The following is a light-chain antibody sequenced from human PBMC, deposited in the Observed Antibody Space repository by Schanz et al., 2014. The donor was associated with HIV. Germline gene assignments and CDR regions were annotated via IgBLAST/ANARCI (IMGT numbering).Light chain of an antibody. CDR3: QQYGSSPLT. Sequence: EIVLTQSPGTLSLSPGERVTLSCRASQTVTNTYLAWYQQRPGQSPRLLIYGASSRATGIPDRFSGSGSGTDFTLTVSRLEPEDFAVYYCQQYGSSPLTFGGGTKVEMK. CDR2: GAS. CDR1: QTVTNTY. V-gene: IGKV3-20*01. J-gene: IGKJ4*01.